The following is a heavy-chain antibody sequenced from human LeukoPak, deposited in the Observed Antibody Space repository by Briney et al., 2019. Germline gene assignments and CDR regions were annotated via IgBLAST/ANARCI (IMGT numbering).Heavy chain of an antibody. CDR2: IIPIFGTA. D-gene: IGHD5-18*01. V-gene: IGHV1-69*05. J-gene: IGHJ5*02. CDR1: GGTFSSYA. CDR3: ARVQAPPGYSYGYSRFDP. Sequence: SVKVSCKASGGTFSSYAISWVRQAPGQGLEWMGGIIPIFGTANYAQKFQGRVTITTDESTSTAYMELSSLRSEDTAVYYCARVQAPPGYSYGYSRFDPWGQGTLVTVSS.